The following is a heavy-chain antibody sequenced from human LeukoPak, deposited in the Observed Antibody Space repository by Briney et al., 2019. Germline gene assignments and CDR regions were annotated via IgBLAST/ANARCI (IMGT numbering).Heavy chain of an antibody. V-gene: IGHV3-11*01. CDR3: ARDGEMATITSWFDP. CDR2: ISSTGSTI. J-gene: IGHJ5*02. D-gene: IGHD5-24*01. CDR1: GFTFSDYY. Sequence: GGSLRLSRAASGFTFSDYYMSWIRQAPGKGLEWVSYISSTGSTIYYADSVKGRFTISRDNAKNSLYLHMNSLRAEDTAVYYCARDGEMATITSWFDPWGQGTLVTVSS.